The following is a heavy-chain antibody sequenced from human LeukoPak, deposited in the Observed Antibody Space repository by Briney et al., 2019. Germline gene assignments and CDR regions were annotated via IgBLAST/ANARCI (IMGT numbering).Heavy chain of an antibody. Sequence: SETLSLTCAVYGGSFSGYSWNWIRQPPVKGLEWIGEINHSGGTNYNPSLKSRVTISVDTSKKQFSLKLSSVAAADTAVYYCARGGGYWGQGTLVTVSS. CDR1: GGSFSGYS. D-gene: IGHD1-26*01. CDR2: INHSGGT. V-gene: IGHV4-34*01. J-gene: IGHJ4*02. CDR3: ARGGGY.